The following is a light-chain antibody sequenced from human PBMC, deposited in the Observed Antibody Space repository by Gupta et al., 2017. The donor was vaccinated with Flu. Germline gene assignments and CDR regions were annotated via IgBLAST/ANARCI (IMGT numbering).Light chain of an antibody. CDR2: EVS. CDR1: STDVGSDNV. V-gene: IGLV2-23*02. CDR3: GSDEGSSTYV. J-gene: IGLJ1*01. Sequence: SITISCTGTSTDVGSDNVDCWHQQHPANATNLMIYEVSKPPSGAASRSAANKSANTASLTSCGRQAEEDADYYCGSDEGSSTYVFGTGTKVTVL.